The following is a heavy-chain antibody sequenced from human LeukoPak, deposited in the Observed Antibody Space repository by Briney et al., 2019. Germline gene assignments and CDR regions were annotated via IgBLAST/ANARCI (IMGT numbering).Heavy chain of an antibody. D-gene: IGHD2-15*01. Sequence: ASVKVSCKASGYTFTSYGISWVRQAPGQGLEWMGWISAYSGNTHYAQKLQGRVTMTTDTSTTTAYMELRSLRSDDTAVYYCAREYCSGGSCPYGPDYWGQGTLVTVSS. CDR1: GYTFTSYG. J-gene: IGHJ4*02. CDR2: ISAYSGNT. V-gene: IGHV1-18*01. CDR3: AREYCSGGSCPYGPDY.